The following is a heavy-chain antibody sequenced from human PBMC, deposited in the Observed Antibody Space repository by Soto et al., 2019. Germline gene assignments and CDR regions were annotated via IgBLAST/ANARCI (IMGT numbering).Heavy chain of an antibody. Sequence: SETLSLTCAVYGGSFSGYYWSWIRQPPGKGLEWIGEINHSGSTNYNPSLKSRVTISVDTSKNQFSLKLSSVTAADTAVYYCARGGNYYGSGSYSLDYWGQGTLVTVSS. V-gene: IGHV4-34*01. J-gene: IGHJ4*02. CDR2: INHSGST. D-gene: IGHD3-10*01. CDR1: GGSFSGYY. CDR3: ARGGNYYGSGSYSLDY.